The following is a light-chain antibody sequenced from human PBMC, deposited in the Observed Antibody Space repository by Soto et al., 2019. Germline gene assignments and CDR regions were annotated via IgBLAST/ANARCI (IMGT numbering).Light chain of an antibody. J-gene: IGLJ1*01. Sequence: SVLTQPDSVSGSPGQSITISCTGPSSDVGGYNYVSWYQQHPGKAPKLMISDVTNRPSGVSDRFSGSKSGNTASLTISGLQAEDEADYYCNSYRSSSTRYVFGTGTKVTVL. V-gene: IGLV2-14*01. CDR2: DVT. CDR3: NSYRSSSTRYV. CDR1: SSDVGGYNY.